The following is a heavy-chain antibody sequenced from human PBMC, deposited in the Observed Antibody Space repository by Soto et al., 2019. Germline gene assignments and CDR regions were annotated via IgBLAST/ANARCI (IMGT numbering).Heavy chain of an antibody. CDR3: AGIRLGELSLTYYYYGMDV. D-gene: IGHD3-16*02. CDR1: GGTFSSYA. J-gene: IGHJ6*02. V-gene: IGHV1-69*13. CDR2: IIPIFGTA. Sequence: ASVKVSCKASGGTFSSYAISWVRQAPGQGLEWMGGIIPIFGTANYAQKFQGRVTITADESTSTAYMELSSLRSEDTAVYYCAGIRLGELSLTYYYYGMDVWGQGTTVTVSS.